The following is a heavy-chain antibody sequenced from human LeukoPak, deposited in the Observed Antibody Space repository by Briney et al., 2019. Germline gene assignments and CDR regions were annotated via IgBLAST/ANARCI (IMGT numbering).Heavy chain of an antibody. CDR2: ISYSGST. V-gene: IGHV4-59*08. CDR1: GDSIRSYY. J-gene: IGHJ4*02. CDR3: ATYEGAVAGYFDY. D-gene: IGHD6-19*01. Sequence: SEALSLTCTVPGDSIRSYYWSWIRQPTGKGLEWIGCISYSGSTHYNPSLKSRLSISVDTSKNQFSLKMNSVTAADTAVYYCATYEGAVAGYFDYWGQGTLVTVSS.